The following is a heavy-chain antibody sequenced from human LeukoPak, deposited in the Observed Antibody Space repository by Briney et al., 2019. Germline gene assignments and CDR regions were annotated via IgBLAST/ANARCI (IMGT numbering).Heavy chain of an antibody. CDR3: ANYGYYDFWSGYLSSGMDV. D-gene: IGHD3-3*01. V-gene: IGHV3-23*01. J-gene: IGHJ6*02. CDR2: ISGSGGST. CDR1: GFTFSSYA. Sequence: GGSLRLSCAASGFTFSSYAMSWVRQAPGKGLEWVSAISGSGGSTYYADSVKGRFTISRDNSKNTLYLQMNSLRAEDTAVYYCANYGYYDFWSGYLSSGMDVWGQGTTVTVSS.